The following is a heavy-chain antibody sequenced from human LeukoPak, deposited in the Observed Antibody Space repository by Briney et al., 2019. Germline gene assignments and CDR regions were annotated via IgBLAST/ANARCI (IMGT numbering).Heavy chain of an antibody. CDR1: GFTFSSYA. CDR2: ISGSSGSA. J-gene: IGHJ4*02. CDR3: AKDRDTPKILEYFEY. Sequence: PGGSLRLSCAASGFTFSSYAMSWVRQAPGKGLEWVSAISGSSGSAYYADSVKGRFTISRDYSKNILYLQMNSLRAEDTALYYCAKDRDTPKILEYFEYWGQGTPVTVSS. V-gene: IGHV3-23*01. D-gene: IGHD5-18*01.